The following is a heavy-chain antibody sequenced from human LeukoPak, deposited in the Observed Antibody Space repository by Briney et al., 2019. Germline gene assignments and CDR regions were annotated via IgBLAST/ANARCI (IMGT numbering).Heavy chain of an antibody. CDR3: STGTDFDF. CDR2: IKSKTDGATT. Sequence: KTGGSLRPSCAASGFTFNNAWMSWVRQAPGKGLEWVGRIKSKTDGATTDYAAPVKGRFTISRDDSKNILYLQMTSLKTEDTAVYYCSTGTDFDFWGQGTLVTISS. CDR1: GFTFNNAW. V-gene: IGHV3-15*01. J-gene: IGHJ4*02. D-gene: IGHD1-14*01.